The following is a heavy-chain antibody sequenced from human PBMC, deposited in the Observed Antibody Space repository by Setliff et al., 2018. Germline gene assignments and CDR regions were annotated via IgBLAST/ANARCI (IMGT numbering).Heavy chain of an antibody. Sequence: SETLSLTCTVSGGSISRGSYDWSWIRQPAGKGLEWIGRIYTSGSTNYNPSLKSRVTISVDTSKNQFSLKLSSVTAADTAVYYCARGGYSYGLGGFPLDYWGHGTLVTVSS. D-gene: IGHD5-18*01. J-gene: IGHJ4*01. V-gene: IGHV4-61*02. CDR3: ARGGYSYGLGGFPLDY. CDR2: IYTSGST. CDR1: GGSISRGSYD.